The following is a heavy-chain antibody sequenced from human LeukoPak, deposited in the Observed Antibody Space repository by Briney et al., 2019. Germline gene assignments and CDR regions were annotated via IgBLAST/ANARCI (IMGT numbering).Heavy chain of an antibody. CDR2: INHSGST. CDR1: GGSFSGYY. Sequence: SETLSLTCAVYGGSFSGYYWSWIRQPPGKGLEWIGEINHSGSTNYNPSLKSRVTISVDTSKNQFSLKLSSVTAADTAVYSCWSRGAVAGSYYYYGMDVWGQGTTVTVSS. J-gene: IGHJ6*02. V-gene: IGHV4-34*01. D-gene: IGHD6-19*01. CDR3: WSRGAVAGSYYYYGMDV.